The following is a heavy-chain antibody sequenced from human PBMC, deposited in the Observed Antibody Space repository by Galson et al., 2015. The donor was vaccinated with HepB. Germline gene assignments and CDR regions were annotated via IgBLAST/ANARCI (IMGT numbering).Heavy chain of an antibody. CDR1: GFTFSSYG. CDR3: AKKGGRDYYDSSGWPRLFDY. J-gene: IGHJ4*02. CDR2: IRYDGSNK. V-gene: IGHV3-30*02. D-gene: IGHD3-22*01. Sequence: SLRLSCAASGFTFSSYGMHWVRQAPGKGLEWVAFIRYDGSNKYYADSVKGRFTISRDNSKNTLYLQMNSLRAEDTAVYYCAKKGGRDYYDSSGWPRLFDYWGQGTLVTVSS.